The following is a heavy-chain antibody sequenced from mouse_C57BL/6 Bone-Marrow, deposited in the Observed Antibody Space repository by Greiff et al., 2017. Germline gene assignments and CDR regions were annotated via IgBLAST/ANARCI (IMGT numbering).Heavy chain of an antibody. CDR1: GYTFTSYW. D-gene: IGHD1-1*01. J-gene: IGHJ2*01. CDR3: AREGCYYYGSSDY. Sequence: VQLQQPGAELVKPGASVKMSCKASGYTFTSYWITWVKQRPGQGLVWIGDIYPGSGSTNYTAKFKSKATLTVDTSYSTAYMQLSSLTSEDSAVYYCAREGCYYYGSSDYWGQGTTLTVAS. CDR2: IYPGSGST. V-gene: IGHV1-55*01.